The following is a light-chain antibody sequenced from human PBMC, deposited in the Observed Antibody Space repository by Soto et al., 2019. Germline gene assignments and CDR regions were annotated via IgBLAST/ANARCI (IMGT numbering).Light chain of an antibody. V-gene: IGLV1-44*01. CDR2: DND. Sequence: QSVLTQPPSASGTPGQRVTISASGSTSNIGSNTVSWYQQLPGTAPSLLIYDNDERPSGVPDRFSGSHSATTASLAISGLQPEDEGDYYCSTWDDSRNGYVFGPGTKLTVL. CDR3: STWDDSRNGYV. CDR1: TSNIGSNT. J-gene: IGLJ1*01.